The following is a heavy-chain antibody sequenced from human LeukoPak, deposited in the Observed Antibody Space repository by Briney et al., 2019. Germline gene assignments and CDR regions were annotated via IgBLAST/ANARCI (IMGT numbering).Heavy chain of an antibody. J-gene: IGHJ5*02. V-gene: IGHV3-66*01. Sequence: GGSLRLSCAASGFTVSSNYMSWVRQAPGKGLEWVSFMYRGDRTYYADSVKGRFTMSRDDMKKTVYLQMDSLRAEDTAVYYCASSHCTAGSCNWFDPWGQGTLVTVSS. CDR2: MYRGDRT. CDR1: GFTVSSNY. D-gene: IGHD2-8*02. CDR3: ASSHCTAGSCNWFDP.